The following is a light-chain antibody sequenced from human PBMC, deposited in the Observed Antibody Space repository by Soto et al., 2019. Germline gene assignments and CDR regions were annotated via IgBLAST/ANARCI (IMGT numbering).Light chain of an antibody. V-gene: IGKV1-12*01. J-gene: IGKJ4*01. CDR1: QAIGSG. CDR2: AAS. CDR3: QKANSLMVS. Sequence: DIQMTQSPSSVTASVGDRVTITCRASQAIGSGLAWYQQRPGKAPKLLINAASTLQGGVPSRFSGSGSGTEFTLTIVSLQPEDFATYYCQKANSLMVSFGGGTRLEVK.